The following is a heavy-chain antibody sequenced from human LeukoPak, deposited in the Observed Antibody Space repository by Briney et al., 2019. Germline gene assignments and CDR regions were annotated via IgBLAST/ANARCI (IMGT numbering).Heavy chain of an antibody. V-gene: IGHV4-4*07. Sequence: SETLSLTCTVSGGSISSYDWSWIRQPAGKGLEWIGRISGSTKYNPSLKSRVTMSVDTSKNQFSLQLTSVTAADTAVYYCAKDFMGFTDYWGQGTLVTVSS. CDR2: ISGST. CDR3: AKDFMGFTDY. CDR1: GGSISSYD. D-gene: IGHD1-26*01. J-gene: IGHJ4*02.